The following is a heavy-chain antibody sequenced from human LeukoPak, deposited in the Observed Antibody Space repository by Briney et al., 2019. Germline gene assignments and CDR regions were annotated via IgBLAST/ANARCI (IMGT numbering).Heavy chain of an antibody. Sequence: PGRSLRLSCAASGFTFNSYGMHWVRQTPGKGLEWVAVISYDGGNKYYADSVKGQFTISRDNSKNTLYLQMNSLRAEDTAVYYCASGASSAWYYFDYWGQGTLVTVSS. CDR3: ASGASSAWYYFDY. J-gene: IGHJ4*02. D-gene: IGHD6-19*01. V-gene: IGHV3-30*03. CDR2: ISYDGGNK. CDR1: GFTFNSYG.